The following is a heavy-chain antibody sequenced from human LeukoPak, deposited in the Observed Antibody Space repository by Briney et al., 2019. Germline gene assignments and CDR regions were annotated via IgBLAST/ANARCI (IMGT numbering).Heavy chain of an antibody. V-gene: IGHV4-59*01. J-gene: IGHJ5*02. Sequence: SETLSLTCTVSGGSISSYYWSWIRQPPGKGLEWIGYIYYSGSTNYNPSLKSRVTISVDTSKNQCSLKLSSVTAADTAVYYCARAAAAAVNWFDPWGQGTLVTVSS. CDR2: IYYSGST. D-gene: IGHD6-13*01. CDR1: GGSISSYY. CDR3: ARAAAAAVNWFDP.